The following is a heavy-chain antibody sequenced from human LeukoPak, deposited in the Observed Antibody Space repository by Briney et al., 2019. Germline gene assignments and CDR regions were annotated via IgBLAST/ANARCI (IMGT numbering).Heavy chain of an antibody. D-gene: IGHD2-15*01. J-gene: IGHJ4*02. Sequence: GGSLRLSCAASGFTFSNAWMSWVRQAPGKGLEWVGRIKSKTDGGTTDYAAPVKGRFTISRDDSKNTLYLQMNSLKTEDTAVYYCTTDPPASSHCSGSSCYSQPLLVDYWGQGTLVTVPS. CDR3: TTDPPASSHCSGSSCYSQPLLVDY. V-gene: IGHV3-15*01. CDR2: IKSKTDGGTT. CDR1: GFTFSNAW.